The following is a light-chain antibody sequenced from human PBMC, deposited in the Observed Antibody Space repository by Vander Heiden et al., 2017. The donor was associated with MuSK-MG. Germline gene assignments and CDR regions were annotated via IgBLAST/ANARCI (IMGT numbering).Light chain of an antibody. J-gene: IGKJ5*01. Sequence: EIVMTQSPATLSVSPGERATLSCRASQSVSSNLAWYQQKPVQAPRLLIYGASTRATGIPARLRGSASGAEFTLTIMILQSEDIAVYYSQRYNDWPLTFGQGTRLEIK. CDR3: QRYNDWPLT. CDR2: GAS. V-gene: IGKV3-15*01. CDR1: QSVSSN.